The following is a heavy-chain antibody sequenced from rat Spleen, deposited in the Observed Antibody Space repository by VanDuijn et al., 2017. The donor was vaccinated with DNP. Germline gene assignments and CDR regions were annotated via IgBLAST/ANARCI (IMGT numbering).Heavy chain of an antibody. J-gene: IGHJ1*01. V-gene: IGHV5-31*01. D-gene: IGHD1-3*01. CDR3: ARGAVATYYWYFDF. CDR1: GFTFNNYW. Sequence: EVQLVESGGDLVQPGRSLKLSCVASGFTFNNYWMTWIRQVPGKGPEWVASISSSGGNSYYRDSVRGRFTISRDNAKNTQYLQMDSLRSEDTATYYCARGAVATYYWYFDFWGPGTMVTVSS. CDR2: ISSSGGNS.